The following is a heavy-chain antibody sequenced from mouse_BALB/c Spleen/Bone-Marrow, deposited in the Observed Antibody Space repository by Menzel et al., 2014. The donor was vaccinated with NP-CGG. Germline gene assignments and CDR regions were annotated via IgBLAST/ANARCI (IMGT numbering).Heavy chain of an antibody. V-gene: IGHV1-69*02. CDR1: GYTFTSYW. Sequence: VQLQQPGAELVRPGASVKLSCKTSGYTFTSYWINWVKQRPGQGLEWIGNIYPSDNYTNYNQKFKDKATLTVDISSTTAYVQLSSPTSEDSAVYYCTRTYEYFDYWGQGTTLTVSS. J-gene: IGHJ2*01. CDR3: TRTYEYFDY. D-gene: IGHD2-3*01. CDR2: IYPSDNYT.